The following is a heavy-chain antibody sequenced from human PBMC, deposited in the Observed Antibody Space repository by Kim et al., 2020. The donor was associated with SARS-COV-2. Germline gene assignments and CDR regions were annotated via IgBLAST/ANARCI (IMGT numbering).Heavy chain of an antibody. CDR3: ARAPRYYKDV. V-gene: IGHV3-9*01. CDR2: SR. J-gene: IGHJ6*03. Sequence: SRGYADFVKGRFTISRDNAKNSLYLQMNRLRPEDTALYYCARAPRYYKDVWGKGTTVIVFS.